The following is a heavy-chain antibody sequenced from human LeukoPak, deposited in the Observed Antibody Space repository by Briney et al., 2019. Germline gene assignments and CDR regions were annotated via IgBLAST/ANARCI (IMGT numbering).Heavy chain of an antibody. Sequence: PGLSLKLACAPAALTLSSYWNQWVRQATVKGLVWFSRINSDGSSTSYADSVKGRFTISRDNAKNTLYLQMNSLRAEDTAVYYCARDQLDPWGQGTLVTASS. V-gene: IGHV3-74*01. CDR3: ARDQLDP. J-gene: IGHJ5*02. CDR2: INSDGSST. CDR1: ALTLSSYW.